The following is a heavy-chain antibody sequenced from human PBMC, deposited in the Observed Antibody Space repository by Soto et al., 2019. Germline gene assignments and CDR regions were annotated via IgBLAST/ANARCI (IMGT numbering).Heavy chain of an antibody. V-gene: IGHV1-69*02. CDR2: IIPILGIA. D-gene: IGHD5-18*01. CDR1: GGTFSSYT. J-gene: IGHJ6*02. Sequence: QVQLVQSGAEVKKPGSSVKVSCKASGGTFSSYTISWVRQAPGQGLEWMGRIIPILGIANYAQKFQGRVTITAAKSTSTAYMELSSLGSEDTAVYYCARGQMPWDTAMVSNYYGMDVWGQGTTVTVSS. CDR3: ARGQMPWDTAMVSNYYGMDV.